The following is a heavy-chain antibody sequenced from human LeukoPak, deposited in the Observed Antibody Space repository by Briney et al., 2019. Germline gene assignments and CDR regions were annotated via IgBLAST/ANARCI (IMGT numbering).Heavy chain of an antibody. Sequence: ASVKVSCKASGYTFTSYGISWVRQAPGQGLEWMGWMNPNSGNTGYAQKFQGRVTMTRNTSISTAYMELSSLRSEDTAVYYCARGAGITMVRGVIITFPAEYNWFDPWGQGTLVTVSS. CDR3: ARGAGITMVRGVIITFPAEYNWFDP. CDR2: MNPNSGNT. D-gene: IGHD3-10*01. CDR1: GYTFTSYG. J-gene: IGHJ5*02. V-gene: IGHV1-8*02.